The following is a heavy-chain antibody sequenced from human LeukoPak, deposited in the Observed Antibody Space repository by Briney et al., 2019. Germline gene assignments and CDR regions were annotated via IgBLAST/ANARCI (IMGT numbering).Heavy chain of an antibody. V-gene: IGHV3-23*01. CDR2: ISGSGGST. Sequence: PGGSLRLSCAASGFTFSSYAMSWVRQAPGKGLEWVSAISGSGGSTYYADSVKGRFTISRDNSKNTLYLQMNSLRAEDTAVYYCAINPTFYYYYMDVWGKGTTVTVSS. CDR1: GFTFSSYA. J-gene: IGHJ6*03. CDR3: AINPTFYYYYMDV. D-gene: IGHD3-16*01.